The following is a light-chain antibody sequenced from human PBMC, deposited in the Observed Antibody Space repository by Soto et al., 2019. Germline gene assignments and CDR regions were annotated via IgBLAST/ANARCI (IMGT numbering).Light chain of an antibody. J-gene: IGLJ3*02. CDR2: VNSDGSH. V-gene: IGLV4-69*01. CDR1: SGHNSYA. CDR3: QTWSTDIRV. Sequence: QLVLTQSPSASASLGASVKLTCTLSSGHNSYAIAWHQQQPEKGPRYLMKVNSDGSHSKGDGIPDRFSGSSSGAERYLTISSLQSEDEAEYYCQTWSTDIRVFGGGTKLTVL.